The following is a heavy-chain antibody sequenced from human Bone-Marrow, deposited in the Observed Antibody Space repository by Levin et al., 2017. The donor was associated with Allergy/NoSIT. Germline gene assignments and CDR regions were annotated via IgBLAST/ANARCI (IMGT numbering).Heavy chain of an antibody. J-gene: IGHJ4*02. CDR2: ITWNSGNI. CDR3: ARGFGDLLYNE. CDR1: GFTFDDYA. D-gene: IGHD3-10*01. Sequence: PAGGSLRLSCAASGFTFDDYAMHWVRQAPGKGLEWVSGITWNSGNIAYADSVKGRFIISRDNAKNSLYLQMNSLRTEDTALYHCARGFGDLLYNEWGRGTLVTVSS. V-gene: IGHV3-9*01.